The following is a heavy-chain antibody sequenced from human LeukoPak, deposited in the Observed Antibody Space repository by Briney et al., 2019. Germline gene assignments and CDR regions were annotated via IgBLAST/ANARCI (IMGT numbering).Heavy chain of an antibody. CDR2: ISWDGGST. D-gene: IGHD6-19*01. J-gene: IGHJ4*02. V-gene: IGHV3-43D*03. Sequence: GGSLRLSCAASGFTFDDYAMHWVRQAPGKGLEWVSLISWDGGSTYYADSVKGRFTISRDNSKNSLYLQMNSLRAEDTALYYCAEDIAARIAVAGPYYFDYWGQGTLVTVSS. CDR1: GFTFDDYA. CDR3: AEDIAARIAVAGPYYFDY.